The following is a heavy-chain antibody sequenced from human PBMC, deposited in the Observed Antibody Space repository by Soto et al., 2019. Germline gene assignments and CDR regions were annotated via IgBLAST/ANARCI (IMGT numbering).Heavy chain of an antibody. D-gene: IGHD3-22*01. CDR2: TNSDGTDS. J-gene: IGHJ4*02. CDR1: GFDFEDYA. Sequence: GGSLRLSCAAAGFDFEDYAMHWVRQVPGKGLEWVSLTNSDGTDSYYTDSVKGRFTISRDNAKSTLYLQMDRLRPEDTALYFCAKSLYYYDSSPLDHWGQGTLVTVSS. CDR3: AKSLYYYDSSPLDH. V-gene: IGHV3-43D*04.